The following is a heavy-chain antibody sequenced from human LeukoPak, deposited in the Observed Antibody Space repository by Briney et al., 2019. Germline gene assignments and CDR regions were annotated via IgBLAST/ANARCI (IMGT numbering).Heavy chain of an antibody. D-gene: IGHD4-17*01. J-gene: IGHJ5*02. Sequence: GRSLRLYCTASGFPFSSYAMHWERQAPGQGLEWVAVISYDGSNKYYADSVKGRFTISRDNSKNTLYLQMNSLRAEDTAVYYCDMGRVGRYGDYHWGQGTLGTV. CDR2: ISYDGSNK. V-gene: IGHV3-30-3*01. CDR3: DMGRVGRYGDYH. CDR1: GFPFSSYA.